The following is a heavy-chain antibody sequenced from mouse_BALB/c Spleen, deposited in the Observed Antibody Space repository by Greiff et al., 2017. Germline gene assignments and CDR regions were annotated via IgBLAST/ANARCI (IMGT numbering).Heavy chain of an antibody. Sequence: VQLQQSGAELVRPGALVKLSCKASGFNIKDYYMHWVKQRPEQGLEWIGWIDPENGNTIYDPKFQGKASITADTSSNTAYLQLSSLTSEDTAVYYCARSLITTKAMDYWGQGTSVTVSS. V-gene: IGHV14-1*02. J-gene: IGHJ4*01. CDR3: ARSLITTKAMDY. D-gene: IGHD1-1*01. CDR2: IDPENGNT. CDR1: GFNIKDYY.